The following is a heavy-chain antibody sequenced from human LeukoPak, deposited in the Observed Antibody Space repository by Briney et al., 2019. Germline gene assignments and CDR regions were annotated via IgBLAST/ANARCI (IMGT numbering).Heavy chain of an antibody. J-gene: IGHJ4*02. CDR1: GFTFSSYS. D-gene: IGHD4-23*01. Sequence: GGSLRLSCAASGFTFSSYSMNWVRQAPGKGLEWVSSISSSSSNIYYADSVKGRFTISRDNAKNSLYLQMNSLRAEDTAVYYCARDTVGTQGWGQGTLVTVSS. CDR2: ISSSSSNI. CDR3: ARDTVGTQG. V-gene: IGHV3-21*01.